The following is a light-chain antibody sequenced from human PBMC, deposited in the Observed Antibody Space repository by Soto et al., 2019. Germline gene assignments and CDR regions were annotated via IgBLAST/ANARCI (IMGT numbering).Light chain of an antibody. CDR3: KSYAGSNTYV. V-gene: IGLV2-8*01. Sequence: QSVLTQPPSASGSPGQSVPISCTGTKSAIGVYDLVSWYQHHPGKAPRLIIYEVVQRPSGVPDRFSGSKSGNTASLTVSGRQAADEADYFGKSYAGSNTYVFGSGTKLTVL. CDR2: EVV. CDR1: KSAIGVYDL. J-gene: IGLJ1*01.